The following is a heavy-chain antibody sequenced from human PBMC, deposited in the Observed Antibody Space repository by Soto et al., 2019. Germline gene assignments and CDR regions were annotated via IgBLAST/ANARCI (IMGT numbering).Heavy chain of an antibody. CDR3: VRPNFGALTHFDF. V-gene: IGHV5-51*01. CDR2: IFPGDSDT. J-gene: IGHJ4*02. CDR1: GYTFTNYW. D-gene: IGHD3-16*01. Sequence: PAESLNLSCTAIGYTFTNYWIGLVLHTPGKGLEWMGIIFPGDSDTRYNPSFEGQVTVSADESISTAYLQWNTLKASDTAMYYCVRPNFGALTHFDFWGQGTLVTVSS.